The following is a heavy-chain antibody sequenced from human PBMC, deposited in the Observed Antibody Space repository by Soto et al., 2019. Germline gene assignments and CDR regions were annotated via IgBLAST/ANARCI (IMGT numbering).Heavy chain of an antibody. D-gene: IGHD1-26*01. J-gene: IGHJ6*01. CDR2: LGASGPPT. Sequence: GGSLRFPCAPPGLSCSAYTMTCVHRPPGKGVAWVSGLGASGPPTCYAVAEKGRFTISRDNSWNALFLLLDSLTVDDTAEYYCSKGAIPSFHGLQIWGPGT. CDR3: SKGAIPSFHGLQI. V-gene: IGHV3-23*01. CDR1: GLSCSAYT.